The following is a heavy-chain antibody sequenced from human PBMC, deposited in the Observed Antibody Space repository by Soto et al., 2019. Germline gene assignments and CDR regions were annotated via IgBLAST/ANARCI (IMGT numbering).Heavy chain of an antibody. CDR1: GESASSNRPA. Sequence: QTLALTFGVSGESASSNRPASNSITQSPSIALXRLGRTYYRSNRYNDYAVSVKGRISITPVTSKNLFSLQRNSVTLEDTAVYYCARDRKGGFVMDVWGQGTTVTVSS. J-gene: IGHJ6*02. CDR3: ARDRKGGFVMDV. CDR2: TYYRSNRYN. D-gene: IGHD3-16*01. V-gene: IGHV6-1*01.